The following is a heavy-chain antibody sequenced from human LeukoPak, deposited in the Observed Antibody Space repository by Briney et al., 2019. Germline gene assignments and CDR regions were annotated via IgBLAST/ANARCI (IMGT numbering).Heavy chain of an antibody. J-gene: IGHJ4*02. CDR1: GVSFSGYY. D-gene: IGHD3-9*01. Sequence: SETLSLTCAVYGVSFSGYYWSWVRQPPGKGLEWIGEINHRGNTNYNPSLKSRVTISLDTSKNQFSLKLSNGPAADTAAYYCARKYYDILTGYYYDALDYWGQGTLVTVSS. V-gene: IGHV4-34*01. CDR3: ARKYYDILTGYYYDALDY. CDR2: INHRGNT.